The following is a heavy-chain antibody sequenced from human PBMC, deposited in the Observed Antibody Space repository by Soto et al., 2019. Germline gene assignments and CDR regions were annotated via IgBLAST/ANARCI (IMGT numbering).Heavy chain of an antibody. J-gene: IGHJ4*02. CDR3: AEGSLGY. V-gene: IGHV3-23*01. CDR1: GFTFSSYA. CDR2: ISGSGGST. Sequence: EVQLLESGGGLVQPGGSLRLSCAASGFTFSSYAMSWVRQAPGKGLEWVSAISGSGGSTYYADSVKGRFTISRDNAKNTLDVHMGSRSGHDTALHYCAEGSLGYLGPRTLVTVPS.